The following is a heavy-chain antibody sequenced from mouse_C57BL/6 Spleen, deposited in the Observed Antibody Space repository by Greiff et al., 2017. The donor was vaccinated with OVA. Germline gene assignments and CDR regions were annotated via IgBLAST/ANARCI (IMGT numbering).Heavy chain of an antibody. D-gene: IGHD2-4*01. CDR3: ARGDYDYSPDY. Sequence: QVHVKQPGTELVKPGASVKLSCKASGYTFTSYWMHWVKQRPGQGLEWIGNINPSNGGTNYNEKFKSKATLTVDKSSSTAYMQLSSLTSEDSAVYYCARGDYDYSPDYWGQGTSVTVSS. V-gene: IGHV1-53*01. J-gene: IGHJ4*01. CDR2: INPSNGGT. CDR1: GYTFTSYW.